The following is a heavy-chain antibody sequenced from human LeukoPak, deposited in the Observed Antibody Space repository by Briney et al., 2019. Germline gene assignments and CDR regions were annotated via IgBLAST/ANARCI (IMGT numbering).Heavy chain of an antibody. J-gene: IGHJ4*02. CDR1: GGTFSNYA. CDR2: IIPILGIA. Sequence: ASVKVSCEASGGTFSNYAISWVRQAPGQGLEWMGRIIPILGIANYAQKFQGRVTITADKSTSTAYMELSSLRSEDTAVYYCARANSGIVGATTVDYWGQGTLVTVSS. V-gene: IGHV1-69*04. CDR3: ARANSGIVGATTVDY. D-gene: IGHD1-26*01.